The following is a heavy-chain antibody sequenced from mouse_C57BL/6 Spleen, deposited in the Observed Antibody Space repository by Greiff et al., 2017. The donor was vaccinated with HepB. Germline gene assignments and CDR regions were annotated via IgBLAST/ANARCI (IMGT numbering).Heavy chain of an antibody. V-gene: IGHV5-17*01. CDR2: ISRGSSTT. CDR1: GFTFSDYG. Sequence: EVMLVESGGGLVKPGGSLKLSCAASGFTFSDYGMHWVRQAPEKGLEWVAYISRGSSTTYYADTVKGRFTISRDNAKNTLFLQMTSLRSEDTAMYYCARDSYYSNYFDYWGQGTTLTVSS. D-gene: IGHD2-5*01. CDR3: ARDSYYSNYFDY. J-gene: IGHJ2*01.